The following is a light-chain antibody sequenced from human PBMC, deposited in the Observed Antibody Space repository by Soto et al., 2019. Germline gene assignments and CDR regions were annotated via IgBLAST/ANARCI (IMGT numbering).Light chain of an antibody. CDR1: SNDVGGYNY. J-gene: IGLJ2*01. CDR3: SSYAGSSSFVL. Sequence: QSVLTQSPAASGSPGQSVTISCIGTSNDVGGYNYVSWYQHHPGKAPKLMIYEVSKRPSGVPDRFSGSKSGSTASLTVSGLQSEDEADYYCSSYAGSSSFVLFGGGTKVTVL. CDR2: EVS. V-gene: IGLV2-8*01.